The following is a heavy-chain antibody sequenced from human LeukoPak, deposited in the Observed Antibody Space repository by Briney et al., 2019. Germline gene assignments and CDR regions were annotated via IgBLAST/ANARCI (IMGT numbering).Heavy chain of an antibody. D-gene: IGHD3-22*01. CDR3: ATEEVYYDSSGYRDYYFDY. CDR2: INAGNGNT. CDR1: GYIFTNYA. Sequence: ASVKVSCKASGYIFTNYAMHWVRQAPGQRLEWMGWINAGNGNTKYSQKFQGRVTITRDTSANTAYMELSSLRSEDTAVYYCATEEVYYDSSGYRDYYFDYWGQGTLVTVSS. V-gene: IGHV1-3*01. J-gene: IGHJ4*02.